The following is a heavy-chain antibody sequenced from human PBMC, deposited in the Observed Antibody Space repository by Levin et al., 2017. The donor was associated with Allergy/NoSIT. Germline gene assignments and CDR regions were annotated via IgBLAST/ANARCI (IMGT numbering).Heavy chain of an antibody. Sequence: PSETLSLTCTVSGGSISSSSYYWGWIRQPPGKGLEWIGSIYYSGSTYYNPSLKSRVTISVDTSKNQFSLKLSSVTAADTAVYYCAGHHLRSASRSSNWFDPWRQGTLVTVSS. CDR3: AGHHLRSASRSSNWFDP. CDR2: IYYSGST. J-gene: IGHJ5*02. CDR1: GGSISSSSYY. V-gene: IGHV4-39*01. D-gene: IGHD3-10*01.